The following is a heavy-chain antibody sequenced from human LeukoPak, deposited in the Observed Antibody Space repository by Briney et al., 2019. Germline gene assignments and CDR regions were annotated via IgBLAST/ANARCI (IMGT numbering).Heavy chain of an antibody. CDR3: ARSIGLTGGGVDV. J-gene: IGHJ6*02. D-gene: IGHD3-9*01. CDR2: ITDSGNTI. V-gene: IGHV3-11*01. CDR1: GFRVSDYY. Sequence: PGGSLRLSCAVSGFRVSDYYMNWVRQAPGKGLEWVSYITDSGNTIHYADSVKGRFTISRDNAKNSLYLQMNRLRAEDTAVYYCARSIGLTGGGVDVWGQGTTVTVSS.